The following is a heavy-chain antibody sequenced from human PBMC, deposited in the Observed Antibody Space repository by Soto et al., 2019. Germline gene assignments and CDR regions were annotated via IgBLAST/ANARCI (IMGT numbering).Heavy chain of an antibody. CDR3: ARGATVTQYDY. Sequence: KPSETLSLTCTGSGVSGSSGSFYWAWIRQPPGKGLEWIGFGSYSGTTNYKPSLKSRVTISVDTSRSQISLKVSSLTAADTAVYYCARGATVTQYDYWGQGTLVTVSS. V-gene: IGHV4-61*01. CDR1: GVSGSSGSFY. D-gene: IGHD4-17*01. CDR2: GSYSGTT. J-gene: IGHJ4*02.